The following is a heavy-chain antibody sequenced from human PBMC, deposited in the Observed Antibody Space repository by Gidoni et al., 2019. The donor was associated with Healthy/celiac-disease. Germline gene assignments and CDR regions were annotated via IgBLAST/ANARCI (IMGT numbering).Heavy chain of an antibody. CDR1: GFTFSSYS. V-gene: IGHV3-21*01. CDR3: ARDRVPDYYDSSGSIDAFDI. Sequence: EVQLVESGGGLVKPGGSLRLSCAAFGFTFSSYSMNWVRQAPGKGLEWVSSISSSSSYIYYADSVKGRFTISRDNAKNSLYLQMNSLRAEDTAVYYCARDRVPDYYDSSGSIDAFDIWGQGTMVTVSS. CDR2: ISSSSSYI. D-gene: IGHD3-22*01. J-gene: IGHJ3*02.